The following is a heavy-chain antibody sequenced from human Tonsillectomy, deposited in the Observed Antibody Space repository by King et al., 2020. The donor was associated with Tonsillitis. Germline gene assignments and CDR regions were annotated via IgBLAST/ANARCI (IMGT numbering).Heavy chain of an antibody. Sequence: VQLVESGGGLVKPGGSLRLSCAASGFTFSNAWMSWVRQAPGKGLEWVGRIKSKTDGGTTDYAAPVKGRFTISRDDSKNTLYLQMNGLKTEDTAVYYCTTVGAAASTASYYYYYGMDVWGQGTTVTVSS. CDR2: IKSKTDGGTT. J-gene: IGHJ6*02. V-gene: IGHV3-15*01. CDR1: GFTFSNAW. CDR3: TTVGAAASTASYYYYYGMDV. D-gene: IGHD6-13*01.